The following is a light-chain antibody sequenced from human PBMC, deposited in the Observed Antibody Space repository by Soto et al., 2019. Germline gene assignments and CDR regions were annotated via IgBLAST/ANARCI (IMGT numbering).Light chain of an antibody. V-gene: IGLV2-23*01. CDR3: CSYAGSSTI. CDR2: EGS. J-gene: IGLJ2*01. CDR1: SSDVGRYNL. Sequence: QSVLTQPASVSGSPGQSITISCTGTSSDVGRYNLVSWYQQHPGNAPKVIIYEGSNRPTGVSNRFSGSKSGNTASLTISGLQAEDEADYYCCSYAGSSTIFGGGTKVTVL.